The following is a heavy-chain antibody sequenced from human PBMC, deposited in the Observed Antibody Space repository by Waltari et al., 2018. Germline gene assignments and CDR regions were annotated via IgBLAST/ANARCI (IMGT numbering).Heavy chain of an antibody. J-gene: IGHJ4*02. D-gene: IGHD2-2*01. CDR2: FDPEDGET. CDR1: GYTLTDLS. V-gene: IGHV1-24*01. CDR3: AIRRICSSTSCYLFFDY. Sequence: QVQLVQSGAEVKKPGASVKVSCKVSGYTLTDLSMHWVRPAPGKGLEWMGGFDPEDGETIYAQKFQGRVTMTEDTATDTAYMELSSLRSEDTAVYYCAIRRICSSTSCYLFFDYWGQGTLVTVSS.